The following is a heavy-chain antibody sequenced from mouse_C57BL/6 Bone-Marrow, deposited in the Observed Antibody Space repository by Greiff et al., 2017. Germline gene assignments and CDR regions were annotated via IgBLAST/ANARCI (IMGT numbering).Heavy chain of an antibody. J-gene: IGHJ4*01. Sequence: QVQLQQSGAELMKPGASVKLSCKATGYTFTGYWIEWVKQRPGHGLEWIGEILPGGGSTNYNEKFKGKATFTADTSSNTAYMQLSSLTTEDSAIYYCARFPLYYGSSSLAMDDWGQGTSVTVAS. D-gene: IGHD1-1*01. V-gene: IGHV1-9*01. CDR3: ARFPLYYGSSSLAMDD. CDR1: GYTFTGYW. CDR2: ILPGGGST.